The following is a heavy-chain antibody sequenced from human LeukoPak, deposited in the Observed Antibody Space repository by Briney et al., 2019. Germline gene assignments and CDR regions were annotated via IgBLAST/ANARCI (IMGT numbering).Heavy chain of an antibody. Sequence: PGGSLRLSCAASGFTVSSNYMSWVRQAPGKGLEWVSVIYSGGSTYYADSVKGRFTISRDNSKNTLYLQMNSLRAEDTAVYYCARVVVIGRIDYWGPGTLVTVSS. CDR1: GFTVSSNY. J-gene: IGHJ4*02. D-gene: IGHD3-22*01. V-gene: IGHV3-66*01. CDR2: IYSGGST. CDR3: ARVVVIGRIDY.